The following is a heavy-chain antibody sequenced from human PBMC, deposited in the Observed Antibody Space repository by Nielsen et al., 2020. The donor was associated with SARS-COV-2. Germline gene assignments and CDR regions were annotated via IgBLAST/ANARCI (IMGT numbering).Heavy chain of an antibody. D-gene: IGHD1-26*01. CDR3: ARDDEAGANFVDS. J-gene: IGHJ4*02. CDR2: INPNSGGT. CDR1: GYTFTDYY. Sequence: ASVKVSCKASGYTFTDYYIHWVRQAPGQGLEWMGGINPNSGGTNYAQKFQGRVTMTTDTSTTTVYMELRSLRFDDTAVYYCARDDEAGANFVDSWGQGTQVTVSS. V-gene: IGHV1-2*02.